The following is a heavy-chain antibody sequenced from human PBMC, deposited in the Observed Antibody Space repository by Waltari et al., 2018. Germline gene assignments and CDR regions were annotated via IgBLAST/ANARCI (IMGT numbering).Heavy chain of an antibody. CDR1: GGSFSTSY. Sequence: QVQLQQWGAGLLKPSETLSLTCGISGGSFSTSYWSWLRQPPGKGLEWIGEINHAGSTHFNPTLKSRITMSVDTSKNQFSLELNSVTAADTAVYYCARATARGDRYFDLWGRGTLVTVSS. CDR2: INHAGST. CDR3: ARATARGDRYFDL. D-gene: IGHD3-10*01. V-gene: IGHV4-34*01. J-gene: IGHJ2*01.